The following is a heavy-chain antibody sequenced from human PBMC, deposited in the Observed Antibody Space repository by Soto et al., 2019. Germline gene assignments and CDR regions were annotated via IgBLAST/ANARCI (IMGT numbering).Heavy chain of an antibody. CDR1: GVTPCSHD. J-gene: IGHJ3*02. V-gene: IGHV3-23*01. Sequence: WGAIRLPCSASGVTPCSHDLSWGRPAPGKGPVWVSAVSGSGGSTYYADSVKGRFTISRDNSKNTLYLQMNSLRAEDTAVYYCANGAQDIVVVVAAPNDAFDIWGQGTMVTVSS. CDR3: ANGAQDIVVVVAAPNDAFDI. CDR2: VSGSGGST. D-gene: IGHD2-15*01.